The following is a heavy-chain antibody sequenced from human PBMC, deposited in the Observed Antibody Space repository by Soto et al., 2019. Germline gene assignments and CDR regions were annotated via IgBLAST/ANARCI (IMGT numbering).Heavy chain of an antibody. CDR1: GFIFSSHA. CDR3: AKDLPLWSGYSFSENH. CDR2: VSGSGASV. V-gene: IGHV3-23*01. Sequence: EVQLLESGGGFGKPGGSLRLSCEGSGFIFSSHAMSWVRQAPGKGLEWVSSVSGSGASVHLPDFLKGRFSSSRDNSKNTVYLELNNLRVDDTAVYYCAKDLPLWSGYSFSENHWGQGTLVTVSS. D-gene: IGHD3-3*01. J-gene: IGHJ5*02.